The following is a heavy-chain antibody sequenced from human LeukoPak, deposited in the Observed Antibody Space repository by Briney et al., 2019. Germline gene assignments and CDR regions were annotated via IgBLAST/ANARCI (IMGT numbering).Heavy chain of an antibody. CDR1: GFTVNQHS. D-gene: IGHD3/OR15-3a*01. Sequence: SGRSLRLSCIASGFTVNQHSMSLVRQAPVKGLEWVASIRPDGSAVFYVDSVKCRFTFSRDNAKNSLDLQMNSLRAEDTAVYYCARFGLPYSIDLWGQGTMVTVSS. J-gene: IGHJ6*02. CDR3: ARFGLPYSIDL. CDR2: IRPDGSAV. V-gene: IGHV3-7*01.